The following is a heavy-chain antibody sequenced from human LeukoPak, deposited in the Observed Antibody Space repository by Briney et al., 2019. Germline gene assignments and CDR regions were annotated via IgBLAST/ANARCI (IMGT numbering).Heavy chain of an antibody. CDR3: ARDFYDHYGGGFV. CDR1: GFTVSQKY. CDR2: IYSGGTT. J-gene: IGHJ6*02. V-gene: IGHV3-66*01. Sequence: GGSLRLSCTASGFTVSQKYMTWVRQAPGKGLEAVSVIYSGGTTYHIESVKGRFTVSRDNSKNTFFLQMDDLRADDTGVYFCARDFYDHYGGGFVWGRGTSVTVSS. D-gene: IGHD3-3*01.